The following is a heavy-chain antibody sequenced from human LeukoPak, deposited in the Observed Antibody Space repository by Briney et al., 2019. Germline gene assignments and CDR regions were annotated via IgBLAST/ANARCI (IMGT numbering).Heavy chain of an antibody. J-gene: IGHJ5*01. D-gene: IGHD3-9*01. Sequence: GGSLRLSCAASGFTFSNYWMHWVRQAPGKGLVWVSRIKGDGSHTIYADSVKGRFTISRDNAKDTLYLQMRSLRAEDTAVYYCVRDWDHFDFDSWGQGTLVTVSS. CDR2: IKGDGSHT. CDR1: GFTFSNYW. V-gene: IGHV3-74*01. CDR3: VRDWDHFDFDS.